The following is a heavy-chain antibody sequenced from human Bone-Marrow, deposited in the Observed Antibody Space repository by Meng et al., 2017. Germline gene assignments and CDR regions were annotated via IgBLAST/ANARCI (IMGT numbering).Heavy chain of an antibody. D-gene: IGHD2/OR15-2a*01. CDR1: GGSISSGGYS. Sequence: QLQLQESGSGLVKPSQTLSLTCAVSGGSISSGGYSCSWIRQPPGKGLEWIGYIYHSGSTHYNPSLKSRVIMSVDTSKNQFSLKLYSVTAADTAVYYCARARTTNQSKYRNAYNWFDPWGQGTLVTVSS. CDR3: ARARTTNQSKYRNAYNWFDP. J-gene: IGHJ5*02. CDR2: IYHSGST. V-gene: IGHV4-30-2*01.